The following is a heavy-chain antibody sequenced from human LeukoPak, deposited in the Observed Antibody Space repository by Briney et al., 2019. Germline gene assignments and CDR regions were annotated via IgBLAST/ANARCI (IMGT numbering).Heavy chain of an antibody. CDR2: IYYSGST. CDR1: GGSISSSSYY. V-gene: IGHV4-39*07. J-gene: IGHJ6*03. CDR3: ARSIAAAEIYYMDV. D-gene: IGHD6-13*01. Sequence: SETLSLTCTVSGGSISSSSYYWGWIRQPPGKGLEWIGSIYYSGSTYYNPSLKSRVTISVDTSKNQFSLKLSSVTAADTAVYYCARSIAAAEIYYMDVWGKGTTVTVSS.